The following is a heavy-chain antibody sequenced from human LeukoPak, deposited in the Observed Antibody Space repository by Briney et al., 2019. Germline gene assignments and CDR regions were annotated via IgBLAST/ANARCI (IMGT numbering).Heavy chain of an antibody. V-gene: IGHV1-69*13. CDR3: ARGGETAAGISSSSDY. J-gene: IGHJ4*02. CDR1: GGIFSRYA. D-gene: IGHD6-13*01. Sequence: AASVKVSCKASGGIFSRYAITWVRQAPGLGLEWMGGLIPMFGTPNYAQKFQGRVTITADESTSTAYMELSSLTSEDTAFYYCARGGETAAGISSSSDYWGQGTLVTVSS. CDR2: LIPMFGTP.